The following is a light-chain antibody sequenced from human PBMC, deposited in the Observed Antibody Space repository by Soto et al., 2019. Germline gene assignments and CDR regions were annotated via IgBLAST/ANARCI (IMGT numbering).Light chain of an antibody. CDR3: QQRSNWPLLS. CDR2: DAS. CDR1: QSVSTY. V-gene: IGKV3-11*01. J-gene: IGKJ4*01. Sequence: EIVLTQSPATLSLSLGEGATLSCRASQSVSTYLAWYQQKPGQAPRLLIYDASKRVTGIPARFSGSGSGTDFTLTISSLEPEDFAVYYCQQRSNWPLLSFGGGTKVDIK.